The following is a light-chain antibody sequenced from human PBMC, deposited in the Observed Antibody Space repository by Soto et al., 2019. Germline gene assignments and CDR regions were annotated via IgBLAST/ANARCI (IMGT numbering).Light chain of an antibody. CDR2: GNN. V-gene: IGLV1-40*01. J-gene: IGLJ1*01. CDR1: SSNIGAGYD. CDR3: KSYAGSNTYV. Sequence: QSVLTQPPSVSGAPGQTITISCTGSSSNIGAGYDVHWYQQLPGRAPKLLIYGNNNRPSGVPDRFSGSKSGTSVSLAITGLRGEDEADYFCKSYAGSNTYVFGSGTKLTVL.